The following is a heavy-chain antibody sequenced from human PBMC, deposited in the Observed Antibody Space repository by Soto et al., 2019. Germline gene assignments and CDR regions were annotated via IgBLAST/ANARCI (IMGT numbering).Heavy chain of an antibody. J-gene: IGHJ6*02. CDR1: GFTFSSYA. Sequence: EVQLLESGGGLVQPGGSLRLSCAASGFTFSSYAMSWVRQAPGKGLEWVSAISGSGGSTYYADSVKGRFTISRDNSKNTLYLQMNSLRAEDTAVYYCAKDISMGGYCSSTSCYRVAVSMDVWGQGTTVTVSS. V-gene: IGHV3-23*01. CDR3: AKDISMGGYCSSTSCYRVAVSMDV. CDR2: ISGSGGST. D-gene: IGHD2-2*01.